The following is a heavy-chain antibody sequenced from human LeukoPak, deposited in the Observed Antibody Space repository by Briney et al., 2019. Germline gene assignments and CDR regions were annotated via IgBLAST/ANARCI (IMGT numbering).Heavy chain of an antibody. J-gene: IGHJ4*02. CDR2: ISGSGGNT. CDR1: GFTLRSYV. CDR3: AKGVLPTGFDY. Sequence: GGSLRLSCVASGFTLRSYVMNWVRQTPGKGLEWVSAISGSGGNTYYADSVKGRFTISRDNSKNTLYLQMNSLRAEDTAIYYCAKGVLPTGFDYWGQGTLVTVSS. D-gene: IGHD3-10*01. V-gene: IGHV3-23*01.